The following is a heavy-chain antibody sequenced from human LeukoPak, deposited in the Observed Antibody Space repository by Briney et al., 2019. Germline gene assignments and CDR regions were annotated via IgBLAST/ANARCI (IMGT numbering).Heavy chain of an antibody. Sequence: ASVKVSCKTSGYTFTNYYMHWVRQAPGQGLEWMGIINPSGGSTSYAQKFQGRVTMTRDTSTSTVYMELSSLRSEDTAVYYCARASGAMVAKRSYYGMDVWGQGTTVTVSS. J-gene: IGHJ6*02. CDR2: INPSGGST. CDR3: ARASGAMVAKRSYYGMDV. CDR1: GYTFTNYY. V-gene: IGHV1-46*01. D-gene: IGHD5-18*01.